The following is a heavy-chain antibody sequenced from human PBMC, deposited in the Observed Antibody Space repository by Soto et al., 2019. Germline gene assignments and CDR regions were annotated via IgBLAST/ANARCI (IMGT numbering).Heavy chain of an antibody. J-gene: IGHJ6*02. CDR3: AKEETVISHYYYYYGMDV. D-gene: IGHD4-4*01. CDR2: ISGTGGIT. Sequence: EVQPLESGGGLVQPGGSLRLSCAASGFTFSSYAMNWVRQAPGKGLEWVSVISGTGGITYHADSVKGRFTISRDNSKNTLYLQMDSLRAEDTALYFCAKEETVISHYYYYYGMDVWGQGTTVTVSS. V-gene: IGHV3-23*01. CDR1: GFTFSSYA.